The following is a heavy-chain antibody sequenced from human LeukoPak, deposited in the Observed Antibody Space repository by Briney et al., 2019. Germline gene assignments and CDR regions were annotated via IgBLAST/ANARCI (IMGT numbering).Heavy chain of an antibody. CDR2: ISPDSKYK. V-gene: IGHV3-21*03. Sequence: GGSLRLSCAASEFTLSRYSMNWVRQAPGKGLEWVSSISPDSKYKYCADSVKGRFTISRDNAKNALYLQMNGLKTEDTAVYYCTTWTSSSWGQGTLVTVSS. CDR1: EFTLSRYS. D-gene: IGHD6-13*01. CDR3: TTWTSSS. J-gene: IGHJ4*02.